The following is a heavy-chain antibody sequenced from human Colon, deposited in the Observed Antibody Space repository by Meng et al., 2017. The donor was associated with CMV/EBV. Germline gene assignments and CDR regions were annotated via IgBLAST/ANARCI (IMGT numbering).Heavy chain of an antibody. V-gene: IGHV1-18*01. Sequence: ASVKVSCKASGYTYTTSDITWVRQAPGQGLEWMGWISAYNGNTNYAQKLQGRVTMTTDTSTSTAYMELRSLRSDDTAVYYCARDRFLEWLLFPDYYYYGMDVWGQGTTVTVSS. CDR3: ARDRFLEWLLFPDYYYYGMDV. CDR2: ISAYNGNT. J-gene: IGHJ6*02. CDR1: GYTYTTSD. D-gene: IGHD3-3*01.